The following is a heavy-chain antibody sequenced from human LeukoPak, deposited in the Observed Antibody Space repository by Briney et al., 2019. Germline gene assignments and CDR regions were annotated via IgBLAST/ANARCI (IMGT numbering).Heavy chain of an antibody. CDR3: ARDLIFGVVTYGMDV. J-gene: IGHJ6*02. Sequence: ASVKVSCKASGYTFTSYYMHWVRQAPGQGLEWMGIINPSGGSTSYAQKFQGGVTMTRDTSTSTVYMELSSLRSEDTAVYYCARDLIFGVVTYGMDVWGQGTTVTVSS. V-gene: IGHV1-46*01. D-gene: IGHD3-3*01. CDR2: INPSGGST. CDR1: GYTFTSYY.